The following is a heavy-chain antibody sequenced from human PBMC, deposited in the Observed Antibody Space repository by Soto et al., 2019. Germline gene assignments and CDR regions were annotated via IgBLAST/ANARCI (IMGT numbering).Heavy chain of an antibody. J-gene: IGHJ4*02. Sequence: ASLRVSCTPSAYTFTGYHMHWVRQAPVQGLEWMGWINPNSGGTNYAQKFQGWVTMTRDTSISTAYMELSRLRSDDTAVYFCARALGDDFWSANLPFDYWGQGTLVTVSS. V-gene: IGHV1-2*04. CDR1: AYTFTGYH. CDR2: INPNSGGT. CDR3: ARALGDDFWSANLPFDY. D-gene: IGHD3-3*01.